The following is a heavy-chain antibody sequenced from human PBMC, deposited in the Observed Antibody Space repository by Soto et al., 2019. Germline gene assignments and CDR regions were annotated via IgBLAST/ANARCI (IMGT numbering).Heavy chain of an antibody. D-gene: IGHD3-10*01. J-gene: IGHJ4*02. CDR2: INSDNGNT. CDR1: GYTFSNSG. V-gene: IGHV1-18*01. Sequence: ASVKVSCKASGYTFSNSGISWVRQAPGQGLEWLGWINSDNGNTNYAQHLQGRVTLTTDTSTSTAYMDLRSLRSEDTAVYYCAAPYGSGSYYNGFDYWGQGTLVTVS. CDR3: AAPYGSGSYYNGFDY.